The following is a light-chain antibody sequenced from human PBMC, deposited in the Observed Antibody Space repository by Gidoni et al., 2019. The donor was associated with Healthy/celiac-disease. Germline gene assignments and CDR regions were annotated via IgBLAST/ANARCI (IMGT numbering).Light chain of an antibody. CDR1: QSVLYASNNQNF. J-gene: IGKJ4*01. Sequence: DIVVTQSPDSLTVSLGERATIYCKSSQSVLYASNNQNFLAWYQHKPRQPPRLLLYWASTRASGVPDRFIGSGSGTNFALTISSLQAEDVARYYGQQYYRTPTFGGGTRVEI. CDR2: WAS. CDR3: QQYYRTPT. V-gene: IGKV4-1*01.